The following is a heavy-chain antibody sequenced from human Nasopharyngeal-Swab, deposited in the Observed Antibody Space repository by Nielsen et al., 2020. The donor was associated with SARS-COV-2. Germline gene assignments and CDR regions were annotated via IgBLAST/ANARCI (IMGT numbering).Heavy chain of an antibody. CDR3: AKGAYFMLITDV. Sequence: GESLKISCERSGLDFGSHAMSWVRQAPGKGLEWFQSISGSGDTTYYAASVRGRFTISRDNSRKTLDLQMTSLRVEDTAVYYCAKGAYFMLITDVRGQGTTVTVS. CDR1: GLDFGSHA. V-gene: IGHV3-23*01. CDR2: ISGSGDTT. D-gene: IGHD2-8*01. J-gene: IGHJ6*02.